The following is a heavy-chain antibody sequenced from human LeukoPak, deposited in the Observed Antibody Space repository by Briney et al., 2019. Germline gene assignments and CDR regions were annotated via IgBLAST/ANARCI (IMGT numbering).Heavy chain of an antibody. J-gene: IGHJ5*02. CDR1: GGSFSAYY. CDR3: APRGDIEHSYVYGKWFDP. V-gene: IGHV4-34*01. CDR2: INHSGSS. D-gene: IGHD5-18*01. Sequence: SETLSLTCAVYGGSFSAYYWTWICQPPGKGLEWIGEINHSGSSNYNSSLRSRVTISVDTSYKQFSLRLSSVTAADTAVYYCAPRGDIEHSYVYGKWFDPWGQGTRVTVSS.